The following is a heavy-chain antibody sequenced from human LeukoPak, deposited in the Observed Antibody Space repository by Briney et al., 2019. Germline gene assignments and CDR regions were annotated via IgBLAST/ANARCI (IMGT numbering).Heavy chain of an antibody. CDR1: GGSISSSSYY. CDR3: ARAIGKLLWFGDLGSHYYFDY. Sequence: PSETLSLTCTVSGGSISSSSYYWGWIRQPPGKGLEWIGSIYYSGSTYYNPSLKSRVTISVDTSKNQFSLKLSSVTAADTAVYYCARAIGKLLWFGDLGSHYYFDYWGQGTLVTVSS. V-gene: IGHV4-39*07. J-gene: IGHJ4*02. CDR2: IYYSGST. D-gene: IGHD3-10*01.